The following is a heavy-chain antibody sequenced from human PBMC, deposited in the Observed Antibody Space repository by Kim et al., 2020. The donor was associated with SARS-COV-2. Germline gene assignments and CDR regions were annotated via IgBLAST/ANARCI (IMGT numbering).Heavy chain of an antibody. Sequence: GGSLRLSCAASGFTFSSYEMNWVRQAPGKGLEWVSYISSSGSTIYYADSVKGRFTISRDNAKNSLYLQMNSLIAEDTAVYYCARDGTIVVVPAAPLYYYYGMDVWGQGTTVTVSS. CDR2: ISSSGSTI. CDR3: ARDGTIVVVPAAPLYYYYGMDV. J-gene: IGHJ6*02. CDR1: GFTFSSYE. V-gene: IGHV3-48*03. D-gene: IGHD2-2*01.